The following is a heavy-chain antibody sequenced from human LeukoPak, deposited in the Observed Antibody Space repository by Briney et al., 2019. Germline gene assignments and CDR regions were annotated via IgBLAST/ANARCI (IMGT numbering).Heavy chain of an antibody. CDR3: ARSFVVVPGAIDWFDP. J-gene: IGHJ5*02. V-gene: IGHV7-4-1*02. Sequence: ASVKVSCKASGYTFSSYAMNWVRQSPGQGLEWMGWINTNTGNPVYAQGFTGRFVFSLDTLVRTAYLQINSLKAEDTAVYYCARSFVVVPGAIDWFDPWGQGTLVTGSS. CDR2: INTNTGNP. D-gene: IGHD2-2*02. CDR1: GYTFSSYA.